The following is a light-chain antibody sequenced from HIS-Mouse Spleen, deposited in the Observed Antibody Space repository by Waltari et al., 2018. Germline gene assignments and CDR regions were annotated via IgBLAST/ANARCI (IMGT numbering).Light chain of an antibody. CDR2: DDS. CDR1: NIGSKS. Sequence: SYVLTQPPSVSVAPGKTARITWGGNNIGSKSVNWHQQKPGQAPVLVVYDDSDRPSGIPGRFSGSNSGNTATLTISRVEAGDEADYYCQVWDSSSDHVVFGGGTK. J-gene: IGLJ2*01. V-gene: IGLV3-21*03. CDR3: QVWDSSSDHVV.